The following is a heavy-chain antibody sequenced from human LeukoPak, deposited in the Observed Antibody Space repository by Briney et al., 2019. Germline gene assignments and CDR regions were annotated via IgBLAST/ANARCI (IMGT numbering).Heavy chain of an antibody. Sequence: ASVKVSCKASGYTFINYYIHWARQAPGQGLEWMGIFNPSLDTTSYAQNFQGRVTMTSDMSTSTVYMELSSLKSEDTAVYYYARDQGPAALYILDYWGQGTLVTVSS. CDR2: FNPSLDTT. D-gene: IGHD2-2*01. J-gene: IGHJ4*02. V-gene: IGHV1-46*01. CDR1: GYTFINYY. CDR3: ARDQGPAALYILDY.